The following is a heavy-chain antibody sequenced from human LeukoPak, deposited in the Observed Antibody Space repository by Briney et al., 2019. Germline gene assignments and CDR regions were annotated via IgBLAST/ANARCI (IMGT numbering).Heavy chain of an antibody. V-gene: IGHV5-51*01. J-gene: IGHJ5*02. CDR2: IYPGDSDT. CDR3: ARVGGSLNTPADP. CDR1: GYSFNNYW. D-gene: IGHD1-26*01. Sequence: GESLKISCKGSGYSFNNYWIGWVRQMPGKGLEWMGIIYPGDSDTRYSPSFQGQVTISADKSISTAYLQGSSLKASDTAMYYCARVGGSLNTPADPWGQGTLVTVSS.